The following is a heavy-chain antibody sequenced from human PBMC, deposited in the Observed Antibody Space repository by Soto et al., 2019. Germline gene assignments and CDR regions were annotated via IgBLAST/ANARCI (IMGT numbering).Heavy chain of an antibody. V-gene: IGHV3-7*01. CDR2: IKQDGSEI. J-gene: IGHJ1*01. CDR1: GFTFRNYW. D-gene: IGHD4-4*01. Sequence: EIQLVESGGGLVQPGGSLRLSCAASGFTFRNYWMNWARQAPGKGLEWVANIKQDGSEIYYVDAVKGRFTISRDNAENSLELQMNSLRAEDTAGYYCAIPERGDDYSAWGQGTLVTVSS. CDR3: AIPERGDDYSA.